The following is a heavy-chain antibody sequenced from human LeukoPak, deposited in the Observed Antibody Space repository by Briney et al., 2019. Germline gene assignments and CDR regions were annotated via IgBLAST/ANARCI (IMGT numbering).Heavy chain of an antibody. D-gene: IGHD5-18*01. CDR2: INPNSGGT. CDR3: AREGDTAMVGYYYMDV. J-gene: IGHJ6*03. CDR1: GYTFTGYY. V-gene: IGHV1-2*02. Sequence: ASVKVPCKASGYTFTGYYMHWVRQAPGQGLEWMGWINPNSGGTNYAQKFQGRVTMTRDTSISTAYMELSRLRPDDTAVYYCAREGDTAMVGYYYMDVWGKGTTVTISS.